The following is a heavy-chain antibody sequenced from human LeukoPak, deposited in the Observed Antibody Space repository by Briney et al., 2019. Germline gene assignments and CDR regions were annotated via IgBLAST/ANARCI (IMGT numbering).Heavy chain of an antibody. J-gene: IGHJ4*02. D-gene: IGHD6-19*01. CDR3: AREAVSGWYNYFDY. Sequence: SQTLTLTCTVSGGSISSGDYYWIWIRQPSGKGLEWIGYIYYSGSTYYNPSLKSRVTISVDTSKNQFSLKLTSVTAADTAVYYCAREAVSGWYNYFDYWGQGTLVTVSS. CDR2: IYYSGST. V-gene: IGHV4-30-4*01. CDR1: GGSISSGDYY.